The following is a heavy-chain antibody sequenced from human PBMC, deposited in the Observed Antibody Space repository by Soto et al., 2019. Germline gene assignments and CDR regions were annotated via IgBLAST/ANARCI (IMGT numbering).Heavy chain of an antibody. V-gene: IGHV3-23*01. CDR2: ISGSGGST. CDR3: AKDVWDIVVVVAASPWDAFDI. J-gene: IGHJ3*02. CDR1: GFTFSSYA. D-gene: IGHD2-15*01. Sequence: EVQLLESGGGLVQPGGSLRLSCAASGFTFSSYAMSWVRQAPGKGLEWVSAISGSGGSTYYAVSMKGRFTISRDNSKHTLYMQMNSLGAEDTAVYYCAKDVWDIVVVVAASPWDAFDIWGQGTMVTVSS.